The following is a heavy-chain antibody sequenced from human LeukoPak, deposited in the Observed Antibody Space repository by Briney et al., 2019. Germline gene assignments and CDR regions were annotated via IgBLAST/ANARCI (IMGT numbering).Heavy chain of an antibody. J-gene: IGHJ6*02. V-gene: IGHV3-21*01. D-gene: IGHD2-2*01. CDR2: ISSSSSYI. CDR1: GFTFSSYS. CDR3: ARDHCSSTSCYHADYYGMDV. Sequence: PGGSLRLSCAASGFTFSSYSMNWVRQAPGKGLEWVSSISSSSSYIYYADSVKGRFTISRDNAKNSLYLQMNSLRAEDTAVYYCARDHCSSTSCYHADYYGMDVWGQGTTVTASS.